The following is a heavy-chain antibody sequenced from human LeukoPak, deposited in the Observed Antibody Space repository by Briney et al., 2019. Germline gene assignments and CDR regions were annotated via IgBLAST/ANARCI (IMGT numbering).Heavy chain of an antibody. J-gene: IGHJ3*02. V-gene: IGHV4-34*01. CDR2: INHSGST. Sequence: PSETLSLTCTVSGGSISSYYWSWIRQPPGKGLEWVGEINHSGSTNYNPSLKSRVTIPVDTSKNQFSLKLSSVTAADTAVYYCAKSNGYGLVDIWGQGTMVTVSS. CDR3: AKSNGYGLVDI. D-gene: IGHD3-10*01. CDR1: GGSISSYY.